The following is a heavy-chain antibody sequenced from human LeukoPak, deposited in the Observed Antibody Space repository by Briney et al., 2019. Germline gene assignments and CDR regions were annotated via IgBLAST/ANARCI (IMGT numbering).Heavy chain of an antibody. CDR2: IYSGGST. CDR3: ARYSSGPFDY. D-gene: IGHD6-19*01. CDR1: GFTVSSNY. J-gene: IGHJ4*02. Sequence: GGSLRLSCAASGFTVSSNYMSWVRQALGKGLEWVSVIYSGGSTYYADSVKGRFTISRDNSKNTLYLQMNSLRAEDTAVYYCARYSSGPFDYWGQGTLVTVSS. V-gene: IGHV3-53*01.